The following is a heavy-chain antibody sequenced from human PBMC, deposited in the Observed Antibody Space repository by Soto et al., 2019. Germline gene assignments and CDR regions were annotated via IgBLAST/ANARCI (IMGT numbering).Heavy chain of an antibody. CDR3: ARGRYCLTGRCFPNWFDS. Sequence: PSETLSLTCSVSGDSISTVDYFWAWIRQPPGQALEYIGYIYKSRTTYYNPSFESRVAISLDTSKSQFSLTVTSVTAADTAVYFCARGRYCLTGRCFPNWFDSWGQGTLVTVSS. CDR1: GDSISTVDYF. J-gene: IGHJ5*01. CDR2: IYKSRTT. D-gene: IGHD2-15*01. V-gene: IGHV4-30-4*01.